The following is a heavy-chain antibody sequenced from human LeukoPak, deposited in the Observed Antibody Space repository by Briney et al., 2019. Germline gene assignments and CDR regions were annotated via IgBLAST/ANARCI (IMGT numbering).Heavy chain of an antibody. Sequence: GRSLRLSCAASGFTFSSYGMHWVRQAPGKGLEWVAVIWYDGSNKYYADSVKGRFTISRDNSKNTLYLQMNSLRAEDTAVYYCAKDVMWELHRDYYMDVWGKGTTVTVSS. CDR3: AKDVMWELHRDYYMDV. CDR2: IWYDGSNK. D-gene: IGHD1-26*01. V-gene: IGHV3-33*06. J-gene: IGHJ6*03. CDR1: GFTFSSYG.